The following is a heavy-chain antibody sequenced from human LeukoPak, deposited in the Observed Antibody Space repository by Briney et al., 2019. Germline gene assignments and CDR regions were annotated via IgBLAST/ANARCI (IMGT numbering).Heavy chain of an antibody. D-gene: IGHD6-13*01. Sequence: RSGMSLRLSCAASGVTLSPYGMHWVRQAPGKGLEWVAVISYEGGTQHYADSVKGRFIISRDNPRNTLYLQMNILRTEDTAVYYCAKEGTPQVSTWYEFWGQGAHVIVSS. CDR1: GVTLSPYG. V-gene: IGHV3-30*18. CDR2: ISYEGGTQ. J-gene: IGHJ4*02. CDR3: AKEGTPQVSTWYEF.